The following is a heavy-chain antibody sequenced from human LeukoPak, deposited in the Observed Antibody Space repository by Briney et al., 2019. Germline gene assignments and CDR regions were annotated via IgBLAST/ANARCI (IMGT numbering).Heavy chain of an antibody. Sequence: SETLSLTCTVSGGSMSTYSWSWIRQSPGKGLEWIGYIYDRGSTNYNPSLKSRVSISIDTSKNQFSLELSSVTAADTAVYYCARGYSTSSAVEWFDTRGRGTLVTVSS. J-gene: IGHJ5*02. D-gene: IGHD6-6*01. CDR1: GGSMSTYS. CDR3: ARGYSTSSAVEWFDT. CDR2: IYDRGST. V-gene: IGHV4-59*01.